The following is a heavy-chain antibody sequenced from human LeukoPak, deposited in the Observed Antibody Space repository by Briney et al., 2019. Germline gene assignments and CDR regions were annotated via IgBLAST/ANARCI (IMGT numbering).Heavy chain of an antibody. CDR3: AKDRDWVTDFDY. J-gene: IGHJ4*02. CDR2: ISGSGGST. CDR1: GFTFSSYA. V-gene: IGHV3-23*01. Sequence: GGSLRLSCAASGFTFSSYAMSWVRQAPGKGLEWVSAISGSGGSTYYADSVKGRFTISRDNSKSTLYLQMNSLRAEDTAVYYCAKDRDWVTDFDYWGQGTLVTVSS. D-gene: IGHD1-14*01.